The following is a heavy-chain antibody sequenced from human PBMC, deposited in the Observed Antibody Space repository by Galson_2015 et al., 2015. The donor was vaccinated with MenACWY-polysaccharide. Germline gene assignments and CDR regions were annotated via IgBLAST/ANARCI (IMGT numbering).Heavy chain of an antibody. CDR1: GDSVSSNSAA. CDR2: TYYRSKWYN. Sequence: CAISGDSVSSNSAAWNWIRQSPSRGLEWLGRTYYRSKWYNDYAVSVKGRITINPDTPKNQFSLQLNSVTPEDTAVYYCARERLMVALVRYSAFDIWGQGTMVTVSS. CDR3: ARERLMVALVRYSAFDI. V-gene: IGHV6-1*01. D-gene: IGHD3-10*01. J-gene: IGHJ3*02.